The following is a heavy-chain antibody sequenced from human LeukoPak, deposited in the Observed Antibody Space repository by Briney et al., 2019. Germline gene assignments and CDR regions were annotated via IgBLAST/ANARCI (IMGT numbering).Heavy chain of an antibody. D-gene: IGHD3-10*01. J-gene: IGHJ4*02. V-gene: IGHV4-34*01. CDR1: GESISDYY. CDR3: VRAVAAGSGRAFDY. CDR2: IHHSKGT. Sequence: PSETLSLTCAVYGESISDYYWTWIRQFPGKGLEWIGEIHHSKGTNYNPSLKSRLTMSVDRSKNQFSLKLSSVTAADTAIYYCVRAVAAGSGRAFDYWAQGSLVPVSS.